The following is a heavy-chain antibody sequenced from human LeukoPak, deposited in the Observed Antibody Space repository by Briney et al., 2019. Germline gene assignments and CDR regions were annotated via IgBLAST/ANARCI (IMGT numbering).Heavy chain of an antibody. CDR3: ARDRSVAAAGHHDC. V-gene: IGHV1-18*01. Sequence: GASVKVSCKASGYTFTSYGISWVRQAPGQGLEWMGWISAYNGNTNYAQKLQGRVTMTTDTSTSTAYMELRSLRSDDTAVYYCARDRSVAAAGHHDCWGQGTLVTVSS. D-gene: IGHD6-13*01. J-gene: IGHJ4*02. CDR2: ISAYNGNT. CDR1: GYTFTSYG.